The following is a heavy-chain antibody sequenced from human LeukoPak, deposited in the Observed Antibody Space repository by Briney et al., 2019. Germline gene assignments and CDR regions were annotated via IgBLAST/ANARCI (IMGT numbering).Heavy chain of an antibody. J-gene: IGHJ6*02. D-gene: IGHD5-18*01. CDR1: GFTFSSYW. CDR2: VDSDGSST. V-gene: IGHV3-74*01. Sequence: PGGSLRLSCAASGFTFSSYWMHWVRQAPGKGLVWVSRVDSDGSSTSYADSVKGRFTISRDNAKNTLYLQMNSLRAEDTAVYYCARIQLYYYYYGLDVWGQGTTVTVSS. CDR3: ARIQLYYYYYGLDV.